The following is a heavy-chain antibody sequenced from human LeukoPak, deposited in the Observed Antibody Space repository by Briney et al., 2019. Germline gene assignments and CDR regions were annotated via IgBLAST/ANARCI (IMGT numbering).Heavy chain of an antibody. J-gene: IGHJ5*02. D-gene: IGHD3-22*01. CDR3: AREDKGLSSGYYGGYNWFDP. CDR1: GYTFTGYY. CDR2: INPNSGGT. Sequence: ASVKVSCKASGYTFTGYYMHWVRQAPGQGLEWMGWINPNSGGTNYAQKFQGRVTMTRDTSISTAYMELSRLRSDDTAVYYCAREDKGLSSGYYGGYNWFDPWGQGTLVTVSS. V-gene: IGHV1-2*02.